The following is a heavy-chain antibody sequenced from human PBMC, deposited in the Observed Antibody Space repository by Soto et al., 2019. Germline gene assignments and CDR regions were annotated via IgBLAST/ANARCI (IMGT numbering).Heavy chain of an antibody. CDR1: GYTFTSYY. V-gene: IGHV1-46*01. J-gene: IGHJ4*02. D-gene: IGHD1-7*01. CDR2: INPSGGST. Sequence: ASVKVSCKASGYTFTSYYMHWVRQAPGQGLEWMGIINPSGGSTSYAQKFQGRVTMTRDTSTSTVYMELSSLRSEDTAVYYCAREELELLGRLLFDYWGQGTLVTVSS. CDR3: AREELELLGRLLFDY.